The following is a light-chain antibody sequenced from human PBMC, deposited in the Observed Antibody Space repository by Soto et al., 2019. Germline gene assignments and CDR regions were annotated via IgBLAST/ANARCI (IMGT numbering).Light chain of an antibody. CDR2: GNS. CDR3: CSSAGSYTLV. J-gene: IGLJ2*01. Sequence: QSVLTQPPSVSGAPGQRVTISCTGSSSNIGAGYDAHWYQQLPGTAPKLLIYGNSNRPSGVPDRFSGSKSGTSASLAITGLQAEDEADYYCCSSAGSYTLVFGGGTKLTVL. CDR1: SSNIGAGYD. V-gene: IGLV1-40*01.